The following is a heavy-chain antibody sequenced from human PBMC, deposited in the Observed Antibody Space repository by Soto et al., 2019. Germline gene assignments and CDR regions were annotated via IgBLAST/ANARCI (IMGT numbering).Heavy chain of an antibody. V-gene: IGHV1-69*13. Sequence: ASVKVSCKASGGTFSSYAISWVRQAPGQGLEWMGGIIPIFGTANYAQKFQGRVTITADESTSTAYMELSSLRSEDTAVYYCARDRRTYDLAFDPWGQGTLVTVSS. D-gene: IGHD3-3*01. J-gene: IGHJ5*02. CDR3: ARDRRTYDLAFDP. CDR1: GGTFSSYA. CDR2: IIPIFGTA.